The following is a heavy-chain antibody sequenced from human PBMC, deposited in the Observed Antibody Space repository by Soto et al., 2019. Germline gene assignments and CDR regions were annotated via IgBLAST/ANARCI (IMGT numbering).Heavy chain of an antibody. D-gene: IGHD1-26*01. CDR1: GFTFSSYG. CDR2: ISYDGSNK. CDR3: AKDRGGIYGGAYYFDY. J-gene: IGHJ4*02. Sequence: VQLVEFGGVVVQPGRSLRLSCAASGFTFSSYGMHWVRQAPGKGLEWVAVISYDGSNKYYVDSVKGRFTISRDNSKNTLYLHMNSLRPEDTSVYYCAKDRGGIYGGAYYFDYWGQATLVSVSS. V-gene: IGHV3-30*18.